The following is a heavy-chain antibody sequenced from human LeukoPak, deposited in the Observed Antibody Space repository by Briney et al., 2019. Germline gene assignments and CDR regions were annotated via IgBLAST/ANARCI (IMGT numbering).Heavy chain of an antibody. Sequence: GGSLRLSCAASGFTVSSNYMSWVRQAPGKGLEWVSVIYNGGSTHYADSVTGRFTFSRDNSKNTLYLQMNSLRAEDTAVYYCARAGSTGWYGDWFDPWGQGTLVTVSS. D-gene: IGHD6-19*01. CDR3: ARAGSTGWYGDWFDP. V-gene: IGHV3-53*01. J-gene: IGHJ5*02. CDR2: IYNGGST. CDR1: GFTVSSNY.